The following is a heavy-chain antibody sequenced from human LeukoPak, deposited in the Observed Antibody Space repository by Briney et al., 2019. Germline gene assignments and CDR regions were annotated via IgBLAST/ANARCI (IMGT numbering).Heavy chain of an antibody. V-gene: IGHV4-39*01. CDR2: IYYSGST. CDR3: ARPSIVAVAGFDY. Sequence: SETLSLTCTVSGGSISSSSYYWGWIRQPPGKGLEWIGSIYYSGSTYYNPSLKSRVTISVDTSKNQFSLKLSSVTAADTAVYYCARPSIVAVAGFDYWGQGTLATVSS. D-gene: IGHD6-19*01. CDR1: GGSISSSSYY. J-gene: IGHJ4*02.